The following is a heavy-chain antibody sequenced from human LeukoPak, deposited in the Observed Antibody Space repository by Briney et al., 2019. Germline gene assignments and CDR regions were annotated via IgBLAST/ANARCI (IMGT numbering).Heavy chain of an antibody. CDR2: ISYDGSNK. Sequence: GGSLRLSCAASGFTFSSYGMHWVRQAPGKGLEWVAVISYDGSNKYYADSVKGRFTISRDNSKNTLYLQMNSLRAEDTAVYYCAKDSGQWLVNGMDVWGQGTTVTASS. J-gene: IGHJ6*02. V-gene: IGHV3-30*18. CDR3: AKDSGQWLVNGMDV. D-gene: IGHD6-19*01. CDR1: GFTFSSYG.